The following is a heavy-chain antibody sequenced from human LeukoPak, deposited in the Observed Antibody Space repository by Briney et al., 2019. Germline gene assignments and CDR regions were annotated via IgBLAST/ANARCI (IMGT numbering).Heavy chain of an antibody. J-gene: IGHJ6*02. V-gene: IGHV1-18*01. D-gene: IGHD3-9*01. CDR2: ISAYNGNT. CDR3: AREYDILTGYYTDYYYYGMDV. CDR1: GYTFTSYG. Sequence: ASVKVSCKASGYTFTSYGISWVRQAPGQGLVWMGWISAYNGNTNYAQKLQGRVTMTTDTSTSTAYMELRSLRSDDTAVYYCAREYDILTGYYTDYYYYGMDVWGQGTTVTVSS.